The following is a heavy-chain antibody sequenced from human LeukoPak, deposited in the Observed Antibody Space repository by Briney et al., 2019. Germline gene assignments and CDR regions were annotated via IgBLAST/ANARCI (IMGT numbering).Heavy chain of an antibody. Sequence: SETLSLTCSVSGYSISSGYYWGWIRQPPGKGLEWIGSIYYSGSTYYNPSLKSRVTISVDTSKNQFSLKLSSVTAADTAVYYCASLPGTAMVYFDYWGQGTLVTVSS. V-gene: IGHV4-38-2*02. CDR3: ASLPGTAMVYFDY. D-gene: IGHD5-18*01. J-gene: IGHJ4*02. CDR2: IYYSGST. CDR1: GYSISSGYY.